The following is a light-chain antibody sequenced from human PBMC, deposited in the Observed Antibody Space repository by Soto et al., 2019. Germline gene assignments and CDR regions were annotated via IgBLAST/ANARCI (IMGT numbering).Light chain of an antibody. V-gene: IGKV1-9*01. CDR3: QQRRNWVS. J-gene: IGKJ3*01. CDR1: QGIGSY. Sequence: IQLTQSPSSLSASVGDRVTITCRATQGIGSYLAWYQQKPGKAPNLLIYAASTLQSGVPSRFSGSGSGTDFTLTISSLQPEDFAVYFCQQRRNWVSFGPGTRV. CDR2: AAS.